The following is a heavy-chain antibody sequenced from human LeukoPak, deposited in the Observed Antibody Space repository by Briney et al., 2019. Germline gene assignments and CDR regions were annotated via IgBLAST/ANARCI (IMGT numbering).Heavy chain of an antibody. CDR3: ASRRVGAFDY. CDR1: GGSISSYY. J-gene: IGHJ4*02. CDR2: IYYSGST. D-gene: IGHD1-26*01. V-gene: IGHV4-59*08. Sequence: PSETLSLTCTVSGGSISSYYWNWIRQPPGKGLEWIGYIYYSGSTSYNPSLKSRVTISIDTSKNEFSLKLSSVTAADTAIYYCASRRVGAFDYWGQGTLVTVSS.